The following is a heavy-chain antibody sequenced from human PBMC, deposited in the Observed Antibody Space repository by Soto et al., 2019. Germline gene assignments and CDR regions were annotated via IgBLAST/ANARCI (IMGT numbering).Heavy chain of an antibody. D-gene: IGHD3-10*01. CDR3: SRGSTYYGFLT. J-gene: IGHJ5*02. CDR2: IYYIWTT. Sequence: QVQLQESGPGLVKPSQTLSLTCTVSGDSMGSGDYYWTWIRQPPGKGLEWIGYIYYIWTTFYNPSLESRVNISIDTSKNHFSLRLTSVTAADTAVYYCSRGSTYYGFLTWGQGTLVTVSS. V-gene: IGHV4-30-4*01. CDR1: GDSMGSGDYY.